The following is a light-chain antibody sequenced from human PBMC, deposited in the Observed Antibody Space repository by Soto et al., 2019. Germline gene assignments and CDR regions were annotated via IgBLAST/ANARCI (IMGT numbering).Light chain of an antibody. J-gene: IGLJ1*01. V-gene: IGLV2-14*01. CDR3: SSYTSSTNYV. CDR1: SSDVGFYNF. CDR2: EVN. Sequence: QSVLSQPASVSGSPGQSITISCTGTSSDVGFYNFVSWYQHLPGKAPKVILYEVNGRPSGISNRFSGSKSGNTASLTISGLQAEYEADYYCSSYTSSTNYVFGTGTKVNV.